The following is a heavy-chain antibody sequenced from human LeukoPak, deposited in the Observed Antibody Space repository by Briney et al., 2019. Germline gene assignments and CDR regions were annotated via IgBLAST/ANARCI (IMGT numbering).Heavy chain of an antibody. D-gene: IGHD1-26*01. CDR3: ARTCGSYPCSYYYGMDV. Sequence: ASVKVSCKASGYTFTGYYMHWVRQAPGQGLEWMGRINPNSGGTNYAQKLQGRVTMTRDTSTSTAYMELRSLRSDDTAVFYCARTCGSYPCSYYYGMDVWGQGTTVTVSS. J-gene: IGHJ6*02. CDR2: INPNSGGT. V-gene: IGHV1-2*06. CDR1: GYTFTGYY.